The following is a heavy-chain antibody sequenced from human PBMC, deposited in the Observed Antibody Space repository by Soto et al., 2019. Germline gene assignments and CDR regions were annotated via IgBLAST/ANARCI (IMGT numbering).Heavy chain of an antibody. CDR3: ARGGTMIVVDLNWFDP. CDR2: IYYSGST. Sequence: SETLSLTCTVSGGSISSYYLSWIRQPPGKGLECIGYIYYSGSTNYNPSLKSRVTISVDTSKNQFSLKLSSVTAADTAVYYCARGGTMIVVDLNWFDPWGQGTLVTVYS. D-gene: IGHD3-22*01. J-gene: IGHJ5*02. V-gene: IGHV4-59*01. CDR1: GGSISSYY.